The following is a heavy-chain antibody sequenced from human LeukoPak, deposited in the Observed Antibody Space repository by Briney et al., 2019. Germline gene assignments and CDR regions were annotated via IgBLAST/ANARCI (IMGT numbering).Heavy chain of an antibody. D-gene: IGHD1-1*01. CDR3: ARGGDNWNFY. CDR1: GGSFSRYH. Sequence: AETLSLTCAVYGGSFSRYHRSWLRQPTGKGLELIGEINRSRSIDYNPSLKSPVTISADTSKNQFFLNLNSVTAADTAVYYCARGGDNWNFYWGQGTLVTVS. V-gene: IGHV4-34*01. J-gene: IGHJ4*02. CDR2: INRSRSI.